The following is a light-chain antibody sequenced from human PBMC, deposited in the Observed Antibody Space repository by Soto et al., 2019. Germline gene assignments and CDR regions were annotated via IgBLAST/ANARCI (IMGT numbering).Light chain of an antibody. CDR1: SSNIGSNT. CDR3: AAWDDSLNGWV. CDR2: SNN. Sequence: QAVVTQPPSASGTPGQRATISCSGSSSNIGSNTVNWYQHLPGTAPKLLIYSNNQRPSGVPDRFSGSKSGTSASLAISGLQSEDEADYYCAAWDDSLNGWVFGGGTKVTVL. J-gene: IGLJ3*02. V-gene: IGLV1-44*01.